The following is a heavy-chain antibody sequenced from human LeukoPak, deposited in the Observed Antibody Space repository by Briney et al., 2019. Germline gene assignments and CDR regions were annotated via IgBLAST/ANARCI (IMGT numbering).Heavy chain of an antibody. CDR1: GFTFSIYY. CDR2: ISTSGAYI. Sequence: GGSLRLSCAASGFTFSIYYMTWARQAPGKGLEWVSSISTSGAYIYYADSVKGRFTISRDNAKNSLYLQMNSLRAEDSAVYYCARYPLSYSDYYMDVWGKGTTDTVSS. D-gene: IGHD2-15*01. CDR3: ARYPLSYSDYYMDV. V-gene: IGHV3-21*01. J-gene: IGHJ6*03.